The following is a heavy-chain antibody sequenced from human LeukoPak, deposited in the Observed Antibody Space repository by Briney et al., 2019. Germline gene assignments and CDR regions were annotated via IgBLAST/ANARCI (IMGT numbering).Heavy chain of an antibody. CDR2: ISGSGGST. Sequence: GGSLRLSCAASGFTCSSYAMSWVRQAAGKGVEWVAAISGSGGSTYYADSVKGRFAISSDNYKNKLYLQIQSLSAEDKAVYYCDKQGGNILTGYYGNYWGQGTLVTVSS. D-gene: IGHD3-9*01. CDR1: GFTCSSYA. V-gene: IGHV3-23*01. J-gene: IGHJ4*02. CDR3: DKQGGNILTGYYGNY.